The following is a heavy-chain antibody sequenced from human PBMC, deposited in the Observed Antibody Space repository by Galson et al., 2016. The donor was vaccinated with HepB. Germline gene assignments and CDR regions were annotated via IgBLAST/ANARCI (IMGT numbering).Heavy chain of an antibody. J-gene: IGHJ6*04. Sequence: SLRLSCAASGFNFSTFWMTWVRQAPGKGLEWVANMKLDGSERYYVDSVRGRFTISRDNAKNSVYLQMSRLRGDDTAVYYCARDVTMSTVIPPDENYYGMDVWGKGTTVTVSS. V-gene: IGHV3-7*01. D-gene: IGHD4/OR15-4a*01. CDR1: GFNFSTFW. CDR2: MKLDGSER. CDR3: ARDVTMSTVIPPDENYYGMDV.